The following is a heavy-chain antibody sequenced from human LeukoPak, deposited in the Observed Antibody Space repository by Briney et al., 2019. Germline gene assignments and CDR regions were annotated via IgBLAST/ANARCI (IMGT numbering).Heavy chain of an antibody. Sequence: AGSLRLSCAASGFTFSKYWMLCVRQAPGKGLQGVSRINTDGTVTTYADSVKGRFTVSRDNADNTMFLQMNSVRDEDTAVYYCATKQWLAPPPDSWGQGTPVNVSS. D-gene: IGHD6-19*01. CDR2: INTDGTVT. CDR3: ATKQWLAPPPDS. CDR1: GFTFSKYW. V-gene: IGHV3-74*01. J-gene: IGHJ4*02.